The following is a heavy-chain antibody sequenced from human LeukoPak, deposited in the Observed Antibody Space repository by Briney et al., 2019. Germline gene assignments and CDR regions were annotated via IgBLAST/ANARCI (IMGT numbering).Heavy chain of an antibody. CDR3: AKDSTAPISITMVRGRWYFDY. Sequence: GGSLRLSCAASGFTFSDYYMSWIRQAPGKGLEWVSYISSSGSTIYYADSAKGRFTISRDNSKNTLYLQMNSLRAEDTAVYYCAKDSTAPISITMVRGRWYFDYWGQGTLVTVSS. D-gene: IGHD3-10*01. CDR1: GFTFSDYY. CDR2: ISSSGSTI. V-gene: IGHV3-11*04. J-gene: IGHJ4*02.